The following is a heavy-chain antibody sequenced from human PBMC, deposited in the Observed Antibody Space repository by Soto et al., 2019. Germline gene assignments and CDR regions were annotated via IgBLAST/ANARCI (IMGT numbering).Heavy chain of an antibody. CDR3: ARDDAFDNENGFDM. CDR2: IVSDGSAI. J-gene: IGHJ3*02. V-gene: IGHV3-33*01. D-gene: IGHD3-3*02. CDR1: GFPFSFYG. Sequence: VGSLRLSCAVSGFPFSFYGFHWVRQSPGKGLEWLGVIVSDGSAIYHADSLEGRFFISRDNSKDILYLQMNSLRVEDTAVYYCARDDAFDNENGFDMWGQGTMVTVSS.